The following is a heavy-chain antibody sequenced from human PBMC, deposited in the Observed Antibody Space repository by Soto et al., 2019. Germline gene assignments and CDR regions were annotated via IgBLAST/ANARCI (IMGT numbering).Heavy chain of an antibody. CDR2: ISAYRGDT. D-gene: IGHD2-2*01. V-gene: IGHV1-18*04. CDR3: AREFLGYQLLSTPLAC. J-gene: IGHJ4*02. CDR1: GYTFTSYG. Sequence: QVQLVQSGAEVKKPGASVKVSCKASGYTFTSYGMSWVRQAPGQGLEWMGWISAYRGDTNYAQKFQDRVTMTADTSMNTDEITLTGQRADDTSVYYCAREFLGYQLLSTPLACWGQGTLVTVSS.